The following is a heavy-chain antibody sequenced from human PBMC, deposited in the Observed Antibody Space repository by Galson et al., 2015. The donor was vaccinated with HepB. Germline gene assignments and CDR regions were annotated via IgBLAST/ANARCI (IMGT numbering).Heavy chain of an antibody. J-gene: IGHJ4*02. CDR1: GGSISSGSYY. V-gene: IGHV4-61*02. D-gene: IGHD3-10*01. Sequence: LSLTCTVSGGSISSGSYYWSWIRQLAGKGLEWIGRIYTSGSTNYNPSLKSRVTMSVDTSKNQFSLKLSSVTAADTAVYYCAREDYYGSGGIDYWGQGTLVTVSS. CDR2: IYTSGST. CDR3: AREDYYGSGGIDY.